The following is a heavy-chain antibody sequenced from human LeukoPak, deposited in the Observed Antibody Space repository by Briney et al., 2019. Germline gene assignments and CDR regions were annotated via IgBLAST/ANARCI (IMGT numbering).Heavy chain of an antibody. D-gene: IGHD2-2*01. J-gene: IGHJ4*02. CDR1: GFIFSDYW. CDR2: IKQDGSAK. V-gene: IGHV3-7*01. CDR3: ARWRGSTSERSDY. Sequence: GGSLRLSCTASGFIFSDYWMTWVRQAPGKGLEWVANIKQDGSAKYCVDSVKGRFTISRDSAKNSLYLQMDSLRVEDTATYYCARWRGSTSERSDYWGQGTLVTVSS.